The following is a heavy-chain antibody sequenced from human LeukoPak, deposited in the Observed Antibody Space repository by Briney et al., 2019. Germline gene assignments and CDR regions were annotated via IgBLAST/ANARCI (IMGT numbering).Heavy chain of an antibody. CDR2: IRSKAYGGTT. CDR3: TRGYYDSSGYYREN. J-gene: IGHJ4*02. CDR1: GFTFGDYA. V-gene: IGHV3-49*04. D-gene: IGHD3-22*01. Sequence: GGSLRLSCTASGFTFGDYAMSWVRQAPGKGLEWVGFIRSKAYGGTTEYAASVKGRFTISRDDSKSIAYLQMNSLKTEDTAVYYCTRGYYDSSGYYRENWGQGTLVTVSS.